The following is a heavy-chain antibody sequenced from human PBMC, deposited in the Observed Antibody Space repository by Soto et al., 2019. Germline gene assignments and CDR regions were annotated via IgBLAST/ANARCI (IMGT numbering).Heavy chain of an antibody. J-gene: IGHJ6*02. CDR3: ARENSRGYSGYAVTYYYYYGMDV. V-gene: IGHV1-18*01. CDR2: ISAYNGNT. CDR1: GYTLTSYG. D-gene: IGHD5-12*01. Sequence: ASVKVSCKASGYTLTSYGISWVRQAPGQGLEWMGWISAYNGNTNYAQKLQGGVTMTTDTSTSTAYMELRSLRSDDTAVYYCARENSRGYSGYAVTYYYYYGMDVWGQGTTVTVSS.